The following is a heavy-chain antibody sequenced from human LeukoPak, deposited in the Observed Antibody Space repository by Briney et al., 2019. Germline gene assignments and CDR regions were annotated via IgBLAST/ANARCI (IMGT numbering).Heavy chain of an antibody. CDR2: IYYSGST. J-gene: IGHJ4*02. D-gene: IGHD1-26*01. CDR1: GRSISSYH. Sequence: SETQSLPCTDPGRSISSYHRILTRHPPGKGMEWLVYIYYSGSTNYNPSLKSRVTISVDTSNNQFSLKLSSVTAADTAVYYCASGIWELPPDYWGQGTLVTVSS. V-gene: IGHV4-59*01. CDR3: ASGIWELPPDY.